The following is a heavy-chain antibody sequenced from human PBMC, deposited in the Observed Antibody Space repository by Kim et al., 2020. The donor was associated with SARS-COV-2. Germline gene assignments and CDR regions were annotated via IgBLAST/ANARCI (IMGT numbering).Heavy chain of an antibody. CDR3: ARALAGNYYYYYGMDV. Sequence: GGSLRLSCAASGFTFSSYGMHWVRQAPGKGLEWVAVIWYDGSNKYYADSVKGRFTISRDNSKNTLYLQMNSLRAEDTAVYYCARALAGNYYYYYGMDVWGQGTTVTVSS. CDR2: IWYDGSNK. V-gene: IGHV3-33*01. D-gene: IGHD6-19*01. CDR1: GFTFSSYG. J-gene: IGHJ6*02.